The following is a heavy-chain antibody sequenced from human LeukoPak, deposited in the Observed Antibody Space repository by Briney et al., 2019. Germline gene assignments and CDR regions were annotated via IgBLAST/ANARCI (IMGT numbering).Heavy chain of an antibody. D-gene: IGHD1-26*01. CDR3: ARTGSEWELPHYFDY. V-gene: IGHV3-66*01. J-gene: IGHJ4*02. CDR2: IYSGGST. Sequence: GGSLRLSCAASGFTFSSYAMSWVRQAPGKGLEWVSVIYSGGSTYYADSVKGRFTISRDNSKNTLYLQMNSLRAEDTAVYYCARTGSEWELPHYFDYWGQGTLVTVSS. CDR1: GFTFSSYA.